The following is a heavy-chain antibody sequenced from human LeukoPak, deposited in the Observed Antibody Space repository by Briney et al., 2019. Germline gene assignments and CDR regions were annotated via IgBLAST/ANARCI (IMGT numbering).Heavy chain of an antibody. CDR2: IIPIFGTA. CDR3: ARPTGTTHDAFDI. J-gene: IGHJ3*02. V-gene: IGHV1-69*05. D-gene: IGHD1-7*01. Sequence: GASVKVSCKASGYTFTSYGISWVRQAPGQGLEWMGGIIPIFGTANYAQKFQGRVTITTDESTSTAYMELSSLRSEDTAVYYCARPTGTTHDAFDIWGQGTMVTVSS. CDR1: GYTFTSYG.